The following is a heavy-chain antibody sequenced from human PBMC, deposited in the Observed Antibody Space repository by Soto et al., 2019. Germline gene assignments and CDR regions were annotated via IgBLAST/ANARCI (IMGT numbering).Heavy chain of an antibody. J-gene: IGHJ4*02. D-gene: IGHD4-17*01. CDR1: GYNFNQYY. CDR2: INLRGGTT. Sequence: QVQLVQSGPEVRKPGASVRLSCATSGYNFNQYYIHWVRQAPGQGLEWMGIINLRGGTTEYAHKSRGRDTVTGDTSTRTAYMELSSLRSEDTAVYFCASGPDDSDVPRWDHWGQGTLITVSS. V-gene: IGHV1-46*02. CDR3: ASGPDDSDVPRWDH.